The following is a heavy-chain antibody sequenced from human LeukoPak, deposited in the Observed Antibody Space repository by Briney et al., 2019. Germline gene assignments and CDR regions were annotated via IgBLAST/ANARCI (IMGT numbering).Heavy chain of an antibody. D-gene: IGHD2-21*02. CDR1: GFTFDDYG. CDR2: INWNGGST. Sequence: PGGSLRLSCAASGFTFDDYGMSWVRQAPGKGLEWVSGINWNGGSTGYADSVKGRYTISRDNAKNSLYLQMNSLRAEDTAVYYCAKDLGYCGGDCYSFIDYWGQGTLVTVSS. V-gene: IGHV3-20*04. J-gene: IGHJ4*02. CDR3: AKDLGYCGGDCYSFIDY.